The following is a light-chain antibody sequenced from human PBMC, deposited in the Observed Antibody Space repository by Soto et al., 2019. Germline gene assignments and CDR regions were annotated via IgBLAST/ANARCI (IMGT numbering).Light chain of an antibody. CDR3: TVWDDSLRGRL. V-gene: IGLV1-47*01. CDR2: RNN. Sequence: QSVLTQPPSASGTPGQRVTISCSGSSSNIESNFVYWYQQFPGTAPRLLIYRNNQRTSGVPDRFSGYKSGTSASLAISALRSEDEADYYCTVWDDSLRGRLFGGGTQLTVL. J-gene: IGLJ2*01. CDR1: SSNIESNF.